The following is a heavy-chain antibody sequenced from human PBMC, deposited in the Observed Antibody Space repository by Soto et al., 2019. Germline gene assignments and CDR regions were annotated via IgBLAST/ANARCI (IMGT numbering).Heavy chain of an antibody. J-gene: IGHJ5*02. CDR1: GYTFTSYG. D-gene: IGHD6-13*01. V-gene: IGHV1-18*01. CDR2: ISAYNGNT. CDR3: ARTRIAAAVGWFDP. Sequence: ASVKVSCKASGYTFTSYGISWVRQAPGQGLEWMGWISAYNGNTNYAQKLQGRVTMTTDTSTSTAYMELRSLRSDDTAVYYCARTRIAAAVGWFDPWGQGTLVTVYS.